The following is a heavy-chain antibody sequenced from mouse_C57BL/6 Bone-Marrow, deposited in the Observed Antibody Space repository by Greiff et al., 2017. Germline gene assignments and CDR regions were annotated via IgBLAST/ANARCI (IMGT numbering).Heavy chain of an antibody. CDR1: GYTFTSDD. J-gene: IGHJ1*03. CDR2: IYPRDGSN. Sequence: QVQLKESGPELVKPGASVKLSCKASGYTFTSDDINWVKQRPGQGLEWIGWIYPRDGSNKYNEKFKGKATLTVDTSSSTAYMELHSLTSEDSAVYFCARLEFDGSSGDWYFDVWGTGTTVTVSS. CDR3: ARLEFDGSSGDWYFDV. V-gene: IGHV1-85*01. D-gene: IGHD1-1*01.